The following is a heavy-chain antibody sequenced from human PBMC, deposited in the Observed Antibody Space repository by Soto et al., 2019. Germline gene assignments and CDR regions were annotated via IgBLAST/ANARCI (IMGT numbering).Heavy chain of an antibody. Sequence: SLRLSCAASGFTFSSYAMRWVRQAPGKGLEWVSTISGPGGSTYYADSVKGRFTISRDNSKNTLYLQMNSLRAEDTAVYYCARYRSLDPWGQGILVTVSS. V-gene: IGHV3-23*01. CDR2: ISGPGGST. CDR1: GFTFSSYA. D-gene: IGHD2-15*01. CDR3: ARYRSLDP. J-gene: IGHJ5*02.